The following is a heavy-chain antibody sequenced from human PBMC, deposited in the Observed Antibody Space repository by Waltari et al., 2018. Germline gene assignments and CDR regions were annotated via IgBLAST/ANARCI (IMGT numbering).Heavy chain of an antibody. J-gene: IGHJ6*02. D-gene: IGHD3-22*01. CDR3: ARDYCDRTNCHGMDV. CDR2: ISYNERNI. Sequence: WVRQAPGKGLEGVAVISYNERNIYYVDSVKGRFIISRDKSRKMLYLQMNGLRTEDTAVYYCARDYCDRTNCHGMDVWGQGTTVTVSS. V-gene: IGHV3-30*04.